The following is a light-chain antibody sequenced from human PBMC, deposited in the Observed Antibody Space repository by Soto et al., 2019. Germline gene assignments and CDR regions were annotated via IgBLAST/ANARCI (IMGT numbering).Light chain of an antibody. CDR1: QSVSSSY. V-gene: IGKV3-20*01. J-gene: IGKJ2*01. CDR3: QQYGSSPYT. Sequence: EIVLTQSPGTLSLSPGERATLSCRASQSVSSSYLAWYQQKPGQAPRLLIYCASSSATGIPDRFSGSGSGTDFTLTISRLEPEDFAVYYCQQYGSSPYTFGQGTKLEIK. CDR2: CAS.